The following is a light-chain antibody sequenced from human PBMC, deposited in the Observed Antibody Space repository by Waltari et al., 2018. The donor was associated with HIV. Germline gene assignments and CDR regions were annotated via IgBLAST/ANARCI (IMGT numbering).Light chain of an antibody. CDR2: RNN. V-gene: IGLV1-47*01. J-gene: IGLJ1*01. CDR3: AVWDDSLRGSV. Sequence: QSVLTQPPSVSGTPGQRVSISCSGSSSNIGNNYVSCYQQLPGTAPKLLIHRNNQRPSGVPDRFSGSKSGTSASLAISGLRSEDEADYYCAVWDDSLRGSVFGTGTEVTVL. CDR1: SSNIGNNY.